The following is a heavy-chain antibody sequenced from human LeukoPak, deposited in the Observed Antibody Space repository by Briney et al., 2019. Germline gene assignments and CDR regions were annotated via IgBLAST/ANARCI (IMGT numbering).Heavy chain of an antibody. CDR3: ARKSASGNYPLDY. V-gene: IGHV3-23*01. CDR1: GFTFSSYA. J-gene: IGHJ4*02. CDR2: ITNSGDST. Sequence: GGSLRLSCAASGFTFSSYAMTWVRQAPGKGLEWVSAITNSGDSTYYADSVKGRFTISRDNAKNTVFLQMSSLRAEDTALYYCARKSASGNYPLDYWGQGTLVTVSS. D-gene: IGHD3-10*01.